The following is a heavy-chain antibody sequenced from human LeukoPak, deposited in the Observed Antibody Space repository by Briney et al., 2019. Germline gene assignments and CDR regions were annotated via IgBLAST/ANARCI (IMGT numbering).Heavy chain of an antibody. CDR2: ISNSGGST. CDR1: GFTFSSYA. V-gene: IGHV3-23*01. Sequence: GGSLRLSCAASGFTFSSYAMSWVRQAPGKGLEWVSVISNSGGSTYYADSVKGRFTISRDNSKNTLYLQMNSLRAEDTTVYYCARDSDYGETFDYWGQGTLVTVSS. J-gene: IGHJ4*02. D-gene: IGHD4-17*01. CDR3: ARDSDYGETFDY.